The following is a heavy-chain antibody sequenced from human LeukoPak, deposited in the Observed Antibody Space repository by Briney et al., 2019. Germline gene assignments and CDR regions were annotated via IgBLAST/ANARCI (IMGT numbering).Heavy chain of an antibody. D-gene: IGHD4-17*01. J-gene: IGHJ3*01. CDR2: ITGSGAGT. V-gene: IGHV3-23*01. CDR1: GFTFSSNG. Sequence: GGSLRLSCAASGFTFSSNGMHWVRQAPGKGLEWVSSITGSGAGTSYADSMRGRFTISRDNSKNTLFLQMNSLRAEDTAVYYCAKDPNGDYIGAFDFWGQGTMVTVSS. CDR3: AKDPNGDYIGAFDF.